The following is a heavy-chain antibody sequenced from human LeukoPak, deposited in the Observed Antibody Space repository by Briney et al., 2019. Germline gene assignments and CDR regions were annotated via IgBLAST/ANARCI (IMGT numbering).Heavy chain of an antibody. CDR3: AKGTLTIFGVVPGAFDI. V-gene: IGHV3-53*01. J-gene: IGHJ3*02. CDR2: FYNGGST. CDR1: GFTVNTNH. D-gene: IGHD3-3*01. Sequence: GGSLRLSCAASGFTVNTNHMHWVRQAPGKGLEWVSTFYNGGSTYYLDSVKGRFTISRDSFKNTLYLQMNSLRAEDTAVYYCAKGTLTIFGVVPGAFDIWGQGTMVTVSS.